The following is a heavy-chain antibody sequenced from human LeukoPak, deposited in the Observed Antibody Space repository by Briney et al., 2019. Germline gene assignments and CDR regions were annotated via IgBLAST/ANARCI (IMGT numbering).Heavy chain of an antibody. V-gene: IGHV3-30*03. J-gene: IGHJ4*02. Sequence: GGSLRLSCAASGFTFSSYAMSWVRQAPGKGLEWVAVISYGGSKYYVDSVKGRFTISRDNSKNTLYLQMNSLRAEDTAIYYCAREDGYNPNQGFDYWGQGTLVTVSS. D-gene: IGHD5-24*01. CDR1: GFTFSSYA. CDR2: ISYGGSK. CDR3: AREDGYNPNQGFDY.